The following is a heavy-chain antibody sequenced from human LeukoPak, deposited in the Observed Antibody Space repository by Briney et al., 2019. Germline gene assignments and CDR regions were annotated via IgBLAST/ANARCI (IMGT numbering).Heavy chain of an antibody. D-gene: IGHD2-8*01. J-gene: IGHJ4*02. CDR1: GGSISSSRYY. V-gene: IGHV4-39*07. CDR2: IYYSGST. Sequence: SETLSLTCTVSGGSISSSRYYWGWIRQPPGKGLEWIGSIYYSGSTYYNPSLKSRVTISVDTSKNQFSLKLSSVTAADTAVYYCARPSWVYAIAPFDYWGQGTLVTVSS. CDR3: ARPSWVYAIAPFDY.